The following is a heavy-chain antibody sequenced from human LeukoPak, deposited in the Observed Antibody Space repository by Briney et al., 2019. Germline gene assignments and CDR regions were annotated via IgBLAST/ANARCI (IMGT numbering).Heavy chain of an antibody. V-gene: IGHV1-69*05. CDR2: IIPIVSTA. Sequence: SVTLSCKASGGTFSSYAMRWVRQAPGQGLEWVGGIIPIVSTANYAHPLKGRVTITTDESTSTPYMHLSSLRSDDTAVYYCSTLLPHCSGASCPWPFDCWGQGTLVTVSS. CDR3: STLLPHCSGASCPWPFDC. CDR1: GGTFSSYA. J-gene: IGHJ4*02. D-gene: IGHD2-15*01.